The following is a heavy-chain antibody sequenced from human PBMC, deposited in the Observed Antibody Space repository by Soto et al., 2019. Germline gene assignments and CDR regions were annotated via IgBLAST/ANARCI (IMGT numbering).Heavy chain of an antibody. J-gene: IGHJ3*02. CDR1: GYTFTGYY. V-gene: IGHV1-2*04. D-gene: IGHD3-10*01. Sequence: QVQLVQSGAEVKKPGASVKVSCKASGYTFTGYYMHWVRQAPGQGLEWMGWINPNSGGTNYAQKFQGWVTMTRDTSISTAYMELSRLRSDDTAVYYCARDFRLRGVIGGPDAFDIWGQGTMVTVSS. CDR3: ARDFRLRGVIGGPDAFDI. CDR2: INPNSGGT.